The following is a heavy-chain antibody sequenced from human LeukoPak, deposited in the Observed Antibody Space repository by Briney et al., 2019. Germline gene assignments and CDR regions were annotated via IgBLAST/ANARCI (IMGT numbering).Heavy chain of an antibody. J-gene: IGHJ3*02. Sequence: ASVKVSCKASGYTFTGYYMHWVREAPGQGLEWMGWINPNSGGTNYAQKFQGRVTMTRDTSMSTAYMELSSLRYDDTAVYYCARDHPETYYYDSSGYRESDVFDIWGQGTMVTVS. CDR3: ARDHPETYYYDSSGYRESDVFDI. CDR1: GYTFTGYY. CDR2: INPNSGGT. V-gene: IGHV1-2*02. D-gene: IGHD3-22*01.